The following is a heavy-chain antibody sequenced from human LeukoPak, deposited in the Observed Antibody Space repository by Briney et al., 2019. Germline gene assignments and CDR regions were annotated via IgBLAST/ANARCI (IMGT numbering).Heavy chain of an antibody. Sequence: GGSLRLACAASGFTSSNAWMSWVRQAPGKGLEWVGRIKSKTDGGTTDYAAPVKGRFTISRDDSKNTLYLQMNGLKTEDTAVYYCTTEQALRYFDLNDYWGQGTLVTVSS. D-gene: IGHD3-9*01. CDR3: TTEQALRYFDLNDY. CDR2: IKSKTDGGTT. V-gene: IGHV3-15*01. J-gene: IGHJ4*02. CDR1: GFTSSNAW.